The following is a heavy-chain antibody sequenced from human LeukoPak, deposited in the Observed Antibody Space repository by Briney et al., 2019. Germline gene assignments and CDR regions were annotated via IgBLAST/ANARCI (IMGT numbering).Heavy chain of an antibody. CDR2: IYYSGST. CDR1: GGSIGSYY. D-gene: IGHD1-20*01. Sequence: SETLSLTCNVSGGSIGSYYWSWIRQPPGKGLEWIGYIYYSGSTNYNPSLKSRVTISVNTSKNQFSLNLSSVTAADTAVYYCARGRYNWNYWGQGTLVTVSS. CDR3: ARGRYNWNY. V-gene: IGHV4-59*01. J-gene: IGHJ4*02.